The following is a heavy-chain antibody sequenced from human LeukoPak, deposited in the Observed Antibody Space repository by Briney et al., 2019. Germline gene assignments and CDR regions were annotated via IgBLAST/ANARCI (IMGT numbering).Heavy chain of an antibody. V-gene: IGHV3-9*01. D-gene: IGHD6-13*01. CDR3: AKDVAAAGSVADY. J-gene: IGHJ4*02. Sequence: PGGSLRLSCAASGFTFDDYAMHWVRQAPGKGLEWVSGISWKSGSIGYADSVKGRFTISRDNAKNSLYLQMNSLRAEDTALYYCAKDVAAAGSVADYWGQGTLVTVSS. CDR1: GFTFDDYA. CDR2: ISWKSGSI.